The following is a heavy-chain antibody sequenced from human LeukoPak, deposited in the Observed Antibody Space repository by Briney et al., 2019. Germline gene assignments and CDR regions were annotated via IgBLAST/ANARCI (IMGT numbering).Heavy chain of an antibody. V-gene: IGHV1-2*02. J-gene: IGHJ4*02. Sequence: GASVKVSCKASGYTFTDYYMYWARQAPGQGLEWMGWINPNGGGTNYAQKFQGRVTITADESTSTAYMELSSLRSEDTAVYYCARVSGGVFDYWGQGTLVTVSS. CDR1: GYTFTDYY. CDR2: INPNGGGT. D-gene: IGHD3-10*01. CDR3: ARVSGGVFDY.